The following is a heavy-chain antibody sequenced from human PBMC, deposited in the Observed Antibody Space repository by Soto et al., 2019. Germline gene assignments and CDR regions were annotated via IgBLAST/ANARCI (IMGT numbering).Heavy chain of an antibody. Sequence: PGGSLRLSCAASGFTFSIHGMHWVRQAPCKGLEWVAAISYDGSNKYYADSVKGRFTISRDNSKNTLYLQMNSLRAEDTAVYYCAKGEYYYDSSGYYPFDYWGQGTLVTVSS. D-gene: IGHD3-22*01. CDR1: GFTFSIHG. CDR3: AKGEYYYDSSGYYPFDY. V-gene: IGHV3-30*18. CDR2: ISYDGSNK. J-gene: IGHJ4*02.